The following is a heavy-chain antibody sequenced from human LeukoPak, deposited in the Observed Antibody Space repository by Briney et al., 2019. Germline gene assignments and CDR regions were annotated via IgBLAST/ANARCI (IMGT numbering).Heavy chain of an antibody. CDR1: GFTFSSYA. CDR3: ARTCSGGSCYSDY. V-gene: IGHV3-30*04. D-gene: IGHD2-15*01. CDR2: ISYDGSNK. Sequence: PGRSLRLSCAASGFTFSSYAMHWVRQAPGKGLEWVAVISYDGSNKYYADSVKGRFTISRDNSKNTLYLQMNSPRAEDTAVYYCARTCSGGSCYSDYWGQGTLVTVSS. J-gene: IGHJ4*02.